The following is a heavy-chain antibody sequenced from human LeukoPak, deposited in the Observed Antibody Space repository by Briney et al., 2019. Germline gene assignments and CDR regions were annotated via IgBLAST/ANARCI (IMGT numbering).Heavy chain of an antibody. J-gene: IGHJ4*02. CDR1: GFTFSSYA. D-gene: IGHD3-9*01. CDR2: ISYDGSNK. V-gene: IGHV3-30*04. Sequence: GRSLRLSCAASGFTFSSYAMHWVRQAPGKGLEWVAVISYDGSNKYYADSVKGRFTTSRDNSKNTLYLQMNSLRAEDTAVYYCATAISYDILTGYYGGIDYWGQGTLVTVSS. CDR3: ATAISYDILTGYYGGIDY.